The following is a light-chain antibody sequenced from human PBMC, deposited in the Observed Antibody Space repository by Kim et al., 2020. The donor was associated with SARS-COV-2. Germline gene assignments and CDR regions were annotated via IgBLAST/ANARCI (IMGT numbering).Light chain of an antibody. CDR1: SLRNFS. Sequence: GQTARIKCQEDSLRNFSASWYQQKPRQAPVVVIYGRNDRPSGIPDRFSGSNSGNTASLTITGAQAEDEANYYCNSRDSSGNHLVFGGGTQLTVL. V-gene: IGLV3-19*01. J-gene: IGLJ3*02. CDR3: NSRDSSGNHLV. CDR2: GRN.